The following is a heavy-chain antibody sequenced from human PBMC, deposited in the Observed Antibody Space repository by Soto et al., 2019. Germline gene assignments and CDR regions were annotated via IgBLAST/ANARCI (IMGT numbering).Heavy chain of an antibody. Sequence: QVQLQESGPGLVKPSGTLSLTCAVSSGSISSSNWWSWVRQPPGKGLERIGEIYHSGSTNYNPSLKSRVTISVDKSKNQFSLKLRSVTAADTAVYYCARVAGYCSSTSCYGPFDYWGQGTLVTVSS. D-gene: IGHD2-2*01. V-gene: IGHV4-4*02. CDR2: IYHSGST. J-gene: IGHJ4*02. CDR1: SGSISSSNW. CDR3: ARVAGYCSSTSCYGPFDY.